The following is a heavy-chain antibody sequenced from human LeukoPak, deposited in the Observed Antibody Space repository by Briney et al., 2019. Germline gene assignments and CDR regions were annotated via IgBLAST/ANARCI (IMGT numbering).Heavy chain of an antibody. Sequence: GGSLRLSCAASGFTFSNSWMTWVRQAPGKGLEWVASMIGDGSEIHYVDSVKGRFTISRDNAKNSLYLQMNSLTAEDMAMYYCVGASHPGGWFDPWGQGTLVTVSS. J-gene: IGHJ5*02. D-gene: IGHD3-10*01. CDR3: VGASHPGGWFDP. V-gene: IGHV3-7*04. CDR2: MIGDGSEI. CDR1: GFTFSNSW.